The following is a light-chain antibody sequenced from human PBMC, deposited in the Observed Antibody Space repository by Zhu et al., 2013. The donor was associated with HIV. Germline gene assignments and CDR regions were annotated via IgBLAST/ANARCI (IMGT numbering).Light chain of an antibody. J-gene: IGKJ2*01. Sequence: EIVLTQSPDTLSLSPGETATLSCRASQSISNSLGWYQQRPGQVPRLLIYGASSRTTDIPKRFVAGGSGTDFTLNITRLEREDFVIYYCQQYGSSPYTFGQGTKLEI. V-gene: IGKV3-20*01. CDR3: QQYGSSPYT. CDR2: GAS. CDR1: QSISNS.